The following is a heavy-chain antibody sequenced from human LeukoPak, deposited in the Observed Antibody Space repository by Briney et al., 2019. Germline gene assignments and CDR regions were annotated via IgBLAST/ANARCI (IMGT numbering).Heavy chain of an antibody. V-gene: IGHV4-59*08. CDR3: ATSIAAADEPAFDP. CDR2: IYYSGST. Sequence: SETLSLTCTVSGGSISSYYWSWIRQPPGKGLEWIGYIYYSGSTNYNPSLKSRVTISVDTSKNQFSQKLSSVTAADTAVYYCATSIAAADEPAFDPWGQGTLVTVSS. D-gene: IGHD6-13*01. J-gene: IGHJ5*02. CDR1: GGSISSYY.